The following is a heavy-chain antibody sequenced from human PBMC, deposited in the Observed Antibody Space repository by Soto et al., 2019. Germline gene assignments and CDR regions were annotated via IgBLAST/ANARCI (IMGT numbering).Heavy chain of an antibody. CDR1: GGSISSGDYY. CDR3: ARWVGYGPHFDY. CDR2: IFYSGST. J-gene: IGHJ4*02. D-gene: IGHD5-12*01. V-gene: IGHV4-30-4*01. Sequence: QVQLQESGPGLVKPSQTLSLTCTFSGGSISSGDYYWGWIRHPPGKGLEWIGYIFYSGSTYYNPSLKSRVTISVDTSKNQFSLKLGSVTAADTAVYYCARWVGYGPHFDYWGQGTLGTVSS.